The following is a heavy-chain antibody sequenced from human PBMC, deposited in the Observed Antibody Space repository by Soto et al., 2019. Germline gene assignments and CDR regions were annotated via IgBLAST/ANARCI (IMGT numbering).Heavy chain of an antibody. CDR1: GFTFTRYS. CDR2: ISSTTNYI. CDR3: ARESEELTSNFDY. J-gene: IGHJ4*02. Sequence: GGSLRLSCAASGFTFTRYSMNWVRQAPGKGLEWVSSISSTTNYIYYGDSMKGRFTISRDNAKNSLYLEMNSLRAEDTAVYYCARESEELTSNFDYWGQGTLVTVSS. V-gene: IGHV3-21*06. D-gene: IGHD1-7*01.